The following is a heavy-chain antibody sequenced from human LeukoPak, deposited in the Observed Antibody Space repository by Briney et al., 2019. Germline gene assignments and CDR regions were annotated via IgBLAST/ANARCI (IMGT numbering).Heavy chain of an antibody. J-gene: IGHJ4*02. V-gene: IGHV3-23*01. CDR2: ISGSGGST. CDR1: GFTFSSYA. CDR3: GKNFRGLRLGGGHY. D-gene: IGHD3-16*01. Sequence: GGSLRLSCAASGFTFSSYAMSWVRQAPGKGLEWVSAISGSGGSTYYADSVKGRFTISRDNSKNTLYLQMNSLRAEDTAVYYCGKNFRGLRLGGGHYWGRGTLVTVSS.